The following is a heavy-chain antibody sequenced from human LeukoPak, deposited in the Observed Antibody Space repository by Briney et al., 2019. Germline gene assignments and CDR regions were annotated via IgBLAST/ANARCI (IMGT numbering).Heavy chain of an antibody. V-gene: IGHV1-69*04. CDR3: ATLESVVVVAAIRNWFDP. CDR1: GGTFSSYA. D-gene: IGHD2-15*01. J-gene: IGHJ5*02. Sequence: ASVTVSFKASGGTFSSYAISWVRQAPGQGLEWMGIINPSGGSTSYAQKFQGRGTITEDTTTDTAYMELSSLRSEDAAVYYCATLESVVVVAAIRNWFDPWGQGTLVTVSS. CDR2: INPSGGST.